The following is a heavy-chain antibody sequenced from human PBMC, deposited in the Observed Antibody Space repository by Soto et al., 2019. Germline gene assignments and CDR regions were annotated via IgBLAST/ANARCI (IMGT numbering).Heavy chain of an antibody. CDR2: IHTSGSI. Sequence: PSETLSLTCSVSGDSISRHNWRWIRQPAGEGLEWIGHIHTSGSISYNPSLESRVTMVVDKSKNQFSLKLTSVTAADTAVYYCARGWGGYSRSSPGWFDPWGQGILVTVSS. J-gene: IGHJ5*02. V-gene: IGHV4-4*07. CDR1: GDSISRHN. D-gene: IGHD6-6*01. CDR3: ARGWGGYSRSSPGWFDP.